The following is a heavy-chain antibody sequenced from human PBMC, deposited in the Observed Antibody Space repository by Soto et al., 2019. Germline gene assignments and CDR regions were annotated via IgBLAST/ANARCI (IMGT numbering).Heavy chain of an antibody. CDR3: ARGGGDDYGLPYGMDV. CDR2: IYYSGST. J-gene: IGHJ6*02. V-gene: IGHV4-61*01. Sequence: QVQLQESGPGLVKPSETLSLTCTVSGGSVSSGSYYWSWIRQPPGKGLEWIGYIYYSGSTNYNPSLKSRVTISVVTSKDQFSLKLSSVTAADTAVYYCARGGGDDYGLPYGMDVWGQGTTVTVSS. CDR1: GGSVSSGSYY. D-gene: IGHD4-17*01.